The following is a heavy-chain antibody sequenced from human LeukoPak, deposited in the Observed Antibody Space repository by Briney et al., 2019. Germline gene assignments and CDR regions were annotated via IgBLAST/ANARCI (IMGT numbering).Heavy chain of an antibody. Sequence: GGSLRLSCAASGFTVSSNYMSWVRQAPGKGLEWVSVIYSGGSTYYADSVKGRFTTSRDNSKNTLYLQMNILRAEDTAVYYCARGYSYGSQWTDAFDIWGQGTMVTVSS. J-gene: IGHJ3*02. CDR3: ARGYSYGSQWTDAFDI. V-gene: IGHV3-53*01. CDR1: GFTVSSNY. D-gene: IGHD5-18*01. CDR2: IYSGGST.